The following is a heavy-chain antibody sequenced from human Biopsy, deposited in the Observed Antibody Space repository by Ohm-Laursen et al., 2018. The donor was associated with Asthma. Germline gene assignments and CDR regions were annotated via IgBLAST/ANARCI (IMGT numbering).Heavy chain of an antibody. D-gene: IGHD7-27*01. CDR3: ARVQKSPGDRWFDP. V-gene: IGHV1-2*06. CDR2: INPNGGAT. J-gene: IGHJ5*02. Sequence: ASVKVSCNISAYTFIGYHLHWVRQAPGEGLEWMGRINPNGGATIYAQKFQGRVTMTRDTSISTAYMELSRLTSDDTAVYYCARVQKSPGDRWFDPWGQGTLVTVSS. CDR1: AYTFIGYH.